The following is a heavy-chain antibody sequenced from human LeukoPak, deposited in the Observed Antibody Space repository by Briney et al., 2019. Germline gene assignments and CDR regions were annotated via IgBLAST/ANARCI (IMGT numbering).Heavy chain of an antibody. V-gene: IGHV3-9*01. Sequence: GGSLRLSCAASGFTFDDYAMHWVRQAPGKGLEWVSGISWNSGSIGYADSVKGRFTISRDNAKNSLYLQMSSLRAEDTAVYYCATDRGWRTSGYYLYYFEYWGQGTLVTYSS. CDR3: ATDRGWRTSGYYLYYFEY. CDR2: ISWNSGSI. CDR1: GFTFDDYA. D-gene: IGHD3-3*01. J-gene: IGHJ4*02.